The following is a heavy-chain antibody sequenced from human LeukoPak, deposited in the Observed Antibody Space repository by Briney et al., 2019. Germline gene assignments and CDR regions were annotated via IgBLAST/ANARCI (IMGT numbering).Heavy chain of an antibody. CDR2: IYTSGST. D-gene: IGHD1-26*01. Sequence: SETLSLTCTVSGGSISSYYWSWIRQPAGKGLEWIGRIYTSGSTNYNPSLKSRVTMSVDTSKNQFSLKLSSVTAADTAVYYCARDLWGSGSYFGYHYYYMDVWGKGTTVTISS. V-gene: IGHV4-4*07. CDR1: GGSISSYY. CDR3: ARDLWGSGSYFGYHYYYMDV. J-gene: IGHJ6*03.